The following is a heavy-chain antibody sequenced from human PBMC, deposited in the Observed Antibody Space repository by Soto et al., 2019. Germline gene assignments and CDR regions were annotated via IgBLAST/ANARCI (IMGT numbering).Heavy chain of an antibody. Sequence: GSLRLSCAASGXTLSSYSMSWVRQAPGRGLEWVSAIIGSGGSTYYADSVKGRFTISRDNSKNTLYLQMNSMRAQDTAVYYCAKGNWNYGVGWFDPWGQGTLGTVSS. J-gene: IGHJ5*02. CDR1: GXTLSSYS. CDR2: IIGSGGST. CDR3: AKGNWNYGVGWFDP. D-gene: IGHD1-7*01. V-gene: IGHV3-23*01.